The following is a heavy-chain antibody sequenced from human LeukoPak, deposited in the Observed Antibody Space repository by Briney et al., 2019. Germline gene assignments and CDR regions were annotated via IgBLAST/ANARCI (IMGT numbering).Heavy chain of an antibody. V-gene: IGHV3-33*01. CDR3: ARGTYYDSSGYYIDY. J-gene: IGHJ4*02. D-gene: IGHD3-22*01. CDR1: GFTFSSYG. Sequence: GGSLRLSCAASGFTFSSYGMHWVRQAPGKGLEWVAVIWYDGSNKYYADSVKGRFTISRDNSKNTLYLQMNSLRAEDTAVYYCARGTYYDSSGYYIDYWGQGTLVTVSS. CDR2: IWYDGSNK.